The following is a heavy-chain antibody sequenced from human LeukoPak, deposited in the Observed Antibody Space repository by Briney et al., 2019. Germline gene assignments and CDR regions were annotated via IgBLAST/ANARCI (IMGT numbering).Heavy chain of an antibody. D-gene: IGHD3-10*01. CDR3: AKESSGSYLGSELDI. J-gene: IGHJ3*02. CDR1: GFTFDGYA. CDR2: ISWNSGGI. Sequence: GGSLRLSCAASGFTFDGYAMHWVRQAPGKGLEWASGISWNSGGIDYADSVKGRFTISRDNAKNSLYLQMNSLRAEDTALYYCAKESSGSYLGSELDIWGQGTMVTVSS. V-gene: IGHV3-9*01.